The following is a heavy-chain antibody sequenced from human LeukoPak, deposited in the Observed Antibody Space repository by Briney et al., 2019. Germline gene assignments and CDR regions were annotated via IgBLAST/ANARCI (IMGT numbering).Heavy chain of an antibody. CDR2: INPNSGGT. V-gene: IGHV1-2*02. Sequence: PSVNLTCKASGYTFTGYYIHWVRQAPGQGLEWMGWINPNSGGTNYAQKFQGRVTMTRDTSITTAYMELSRLISDDTAVYYCARGLTDEHQLILHWFDPWGQGTLVTVSS. CDR3: ARGLTDEHQLILHWFDP. D-gene: IGHD2-2*01. J-gene: IGHJ5*02. CDR1: GYTFTGYY.